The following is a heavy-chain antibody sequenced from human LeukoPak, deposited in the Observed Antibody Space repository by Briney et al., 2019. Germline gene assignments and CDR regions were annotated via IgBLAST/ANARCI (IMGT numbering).Heavy chain of an antibody. D-gene: IGHD3/OR15-3a*01. CDR1: GFTFSSYE. Sequence: GGSLRLSCAASGFTFSSYEMNWVRQAPGKGLEWVSYISSSGSTIYYADSVKGRFTISRDNSKNTVYLQMNSLRVEDTALYYCAGTTAGLFNWFDLWGQGTLVTVSS. J-gene: IGHJ5*02. CDR3: AGTTAGLFNWFDL. V-gene: IGHV3-48*03. CDR2: ISSSGSTI.